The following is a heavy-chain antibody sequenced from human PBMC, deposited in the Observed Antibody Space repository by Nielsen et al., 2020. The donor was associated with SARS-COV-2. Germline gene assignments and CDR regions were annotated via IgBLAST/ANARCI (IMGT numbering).Heavy chain of an antibody. CDR3: VREREKGGILLHYYYGMDV. CDR2: IYYSGST. D-gene: IGHD1-26*01. Sequence: SETLSLTRTVSGGSISSGGYYWSWIRQHPGKGLEWIGYIYYSGSTYYNPSLKSRVTISVDTSKNQFSLKLSSVTAADTAVYYCVREREKGGILLHYYYGMDVWGQGTTVTVSS. V-gene: IGHV4-31*03. J-gene: IGHJ6*02. CDR1: GGSISSGGYY.